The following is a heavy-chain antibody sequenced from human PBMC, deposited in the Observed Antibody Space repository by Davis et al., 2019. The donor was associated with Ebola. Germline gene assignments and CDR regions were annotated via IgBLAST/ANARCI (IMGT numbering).Heavy chain of an antibody. D-gene: IGHD3-3*01. CDR3: ARAIRRGFLEWLGPRSPQNNWFDP. CDR2: ISSSGSTI. Sequence: PGGSLRLSCAASGFTFSDYYMSWIRQAPGKGLEWVSYISSSGSTIYYADSVKGRFTISRDNAKNSLYLQMNSLRAEDTAVYYCARAIRRGFLEWLGPRSPQNNWFDPWGQGTLVTVSS. J-gene: IGHJ5*02. V-gene: IGHV3-11*01. CDR1: GFTFSDYY.